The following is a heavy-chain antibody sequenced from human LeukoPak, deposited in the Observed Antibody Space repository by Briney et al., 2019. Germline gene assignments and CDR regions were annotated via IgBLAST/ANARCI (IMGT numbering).Heavy chain of an antibody. CDR1: GFDLSTYA. CDR3: AGLYSNSRPAAMGTLFDN. CDR2: IWFDESIK. J-gene: IGHJ4*02. D-gene: IGHD6-6*01. V-gene: IGHV3-33*01. Sequence: GGSLRLSCAASGFDLSTYAMHWVRQAPGKGLEWVAVIWFDESIKYYADSVKGRFTISRDNSKNTLYLQMTSLRAEDSAVYYCAGLYSNSRPAAMGTLFDNWGQGTLVTVSS.